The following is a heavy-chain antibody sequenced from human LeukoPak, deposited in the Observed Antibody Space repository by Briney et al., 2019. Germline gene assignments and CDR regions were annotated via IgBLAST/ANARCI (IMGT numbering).Heavy chain of an antibody. V-gene: IGHV1-69*04. D-gene: IGHD5-24*01. CDR2: IIPLLDMA. J-gene: IGHJ6*02. Sequence: GASVKVSCKASGGTFSTYGITWVRQAPGQGPEWMGRIIPLLDMANYAQKFQGRVTITADKSTRTAYMELSSLRSEDTAVYYCARDGGWLQTQNHYYYHGMDVWGQGTTVTVSS. CDR3: ARDGGWLQTQNHYYYHGMDV. CDR1: GGTFSTYG.